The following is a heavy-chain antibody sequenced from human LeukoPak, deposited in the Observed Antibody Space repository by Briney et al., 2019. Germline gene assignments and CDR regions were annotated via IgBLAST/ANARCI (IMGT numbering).Heavy chain of an antibody. J-gene: IGHJ4*02. V-gene: IGHV3-74*01. CDR3: ARDGGGSSGYYWGLGY. D-gene: IGHD3-22*01. CDR2: ITNDGTST. CDR1: GFTFSTYT. Sequence: GGSLRLSCAASGFTFSTYTIHWVRQVPGKGLMWVSRITNDGTSTTYADSVKGRFTISRDNAKDTLYLQMNSLRAEDTAVYYCARDGGGSSGYYWGLGYWGQGTLVTVSS.